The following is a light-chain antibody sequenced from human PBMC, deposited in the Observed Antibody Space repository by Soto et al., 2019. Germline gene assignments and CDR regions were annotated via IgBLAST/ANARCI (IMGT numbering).Light chain of an antibody. CDR1: QSISSY. CDR3: QQSYSGPLT. V-gene: IGKV1-39*01. J-gene: IGKJ4*01. Sequence: DIQMTQSPSSLSASVGDRVTITCRASQSISSYLNWYQQKPGKAPKVLIYAASSLQSGVPSRFSGIVSGTDFTLSISSLQPEDFATYYCQQSYSGPLTFGGGTKVEIK. CDR2: AAS.